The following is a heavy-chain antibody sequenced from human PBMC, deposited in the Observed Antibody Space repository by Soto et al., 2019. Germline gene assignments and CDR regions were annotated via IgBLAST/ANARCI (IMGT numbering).Heavy chain of an antibody. CDR3: AKHLESSSWYPRYGMDV. Sequence: GGSLRLSCAASGFTFSSYAMSWVRQAPGKGLEWVSAISGSGGSTYYADSVKGRFTISRDNSKNTLYLQMNSLRAEDTAVYYCAKHLESSSWYPRYGMDVWGQGTTVTVSS. D-gene: IGHD6-13*01. V-gene: IGHV3-23*01. J-gene: IGHJ6*02. CDR2: ISGSGGST. CDR1: GFTFSSYA.